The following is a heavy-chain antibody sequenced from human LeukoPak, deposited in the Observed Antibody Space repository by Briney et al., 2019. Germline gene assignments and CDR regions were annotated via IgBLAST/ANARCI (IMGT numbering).Heavy chain of an antibody. CDR2: FSTRGII. CDR1: GGPISGYY. Sequence: SETLSLTCTVSGGPISGYYWSWIRQPAGKGLEWIGRFSTRGIINYNPSLKSRVTMSVDTSKNHFSLKLRSVTAADTAVYYCARDLDADSFYFDNWGQGTLVTVSS. V-gene: IGHV4-4*07. J-gene: IGHJ4*02. CDR3: ARDLDADSFYFDN.